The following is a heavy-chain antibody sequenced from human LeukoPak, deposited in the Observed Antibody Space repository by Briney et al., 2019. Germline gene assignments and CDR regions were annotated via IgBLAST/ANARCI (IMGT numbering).Heavy chain of an antibody. D-gene: IGHD3-22*01. CDR2: TSNAGTYI. Sequence: PGGSLRLSCAASGFTFSNYTMNWVRQAPGKGLEWVSSTSNAGTYIYYADSVNGRFTISRDNAKNTLYLQMNSLRAEDAAVYYCARVAADDSSGYYVYYYYYMDVWGKGTTVTVSS. CDR1: GFTFSNYT. V-gene: IGHV3-21*01. CDR3: ARVAADDSSGYYVYYYYYMDV. J-gene: IGHJ6*03.